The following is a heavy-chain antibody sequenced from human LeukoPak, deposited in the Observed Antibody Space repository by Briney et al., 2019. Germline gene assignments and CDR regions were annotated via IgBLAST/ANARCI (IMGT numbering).Heavy chain of an antibody. J-gene: IGHJ4*02. V-gene: IGHV4-4*02. CDR2: VQLSGAT. CDR3: TRESGAFSPFGF. D-gene: IGHD1-26*01. CDR1: GGSIMTTNW. Sequence: PSGTLSLTCAVSGGSIMTTNWWSWVRQPPGKELEWIGEVQLSGATNYNPSLESRVSMSIDTSKNQMSLKLTSVTAADTAIYFCTRESGAFSPFGFWGQGTLDTLSS.